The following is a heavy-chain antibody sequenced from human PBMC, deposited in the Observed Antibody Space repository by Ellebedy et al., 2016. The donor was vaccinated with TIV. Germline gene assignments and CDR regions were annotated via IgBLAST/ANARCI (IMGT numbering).Heavy chain of an antibody. J-gene: IGHJ4*02. V-gene: IGHV7-4-1*04. Sequence: AASVKVSCKASENTLTTYALNWLRQAPGQGLEWMGWIDTRTGNPAYAQAFTGRFVFTLDTSVSMAYLQISGLKADDTAVYYCTQAHYGERNKLQYWGQGTTVIVSS. D-gene: IGHD3-10*01. CDR1: ENTLTTYA. CDR3: TQAHYGERNKLQY. CDR2: IDTRTGNP.